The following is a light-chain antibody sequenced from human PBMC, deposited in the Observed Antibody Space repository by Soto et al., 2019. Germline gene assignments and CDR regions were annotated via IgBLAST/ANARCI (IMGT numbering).Light chain of an antibody. V-gene: IGKV1-9*01. CDR2: AAS. CDR3: QQLNSYLIT. J-gene: IGKJ5*01. Sequence: DIQLTQSPSFLSASVGDRVTITCRASQSISSSLAWYQQKPGKAPKLLIYAASTLQSGVPSRFSGSGSGTEFTLTISSLQPEDVATYYCQQLNSYLITFGQGTRLEIK. CDR1: QSISSS.